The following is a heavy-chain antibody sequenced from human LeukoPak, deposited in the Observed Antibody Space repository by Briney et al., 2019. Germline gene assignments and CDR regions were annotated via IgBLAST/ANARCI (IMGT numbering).Heavy chain of an antibody. J-gene: IGHJ6*02. CDR2: IYYGGST. CDR3: ARQGESSSWYPYYYGMDV. Sequence: SETLSLTCTVSGGSISSYYWSWIRQPPGKGLEWIGYIYYGGSTNYNPSLKSRVTISLDTSKNQLSLTLSSVTAADTAVYYCARQGESSSWYPYYYGMDVWGQGTTVTVSS. D-gene: IGHD6-13*01. CDR1: GGSISSYY. V-gene: IGHV4-59*08.